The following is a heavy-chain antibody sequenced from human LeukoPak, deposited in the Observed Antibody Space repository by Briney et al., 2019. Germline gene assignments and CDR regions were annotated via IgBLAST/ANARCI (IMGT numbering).Heavy chain of an antibody. CDR3: ARDYYDNSCYYDC. D-gene: IGHD3-22*01. V-gene: IGHV1-2*02. CDR2: INPNSGGT. Sequence: SVTVSCKASGYTFTGYYMHLVRQAPGQGLEWMGWINPNSGGTNYAQKFQGRVTMTRDTSISTAYMELSRMRSDDTAVYYCARDYYDNSCYYDCWRQRTRVTVST. J-gene: IGHJ4*02. CDR1: GYTFTGYY.